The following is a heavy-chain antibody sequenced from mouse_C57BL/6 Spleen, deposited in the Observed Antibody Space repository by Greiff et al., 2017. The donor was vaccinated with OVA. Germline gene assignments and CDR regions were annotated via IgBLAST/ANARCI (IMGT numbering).Heavy chain of an antibody. J-gene: IGHJ3*01. V-gene: IGHV5-17*01. D-gene: IGHD1-1*01. CDR3: AKDYGSTRAWLAY. CDR2: ISSGSSTI. CDR1: GFTFSDYG. Sequence: EVNVVESGGGLVKPGGSLKLSCAASGFTFSDYGMHWVRQAPEKGLEWVAYISSGSSTIYYADTVKGRFTISRDNAKNTLFLQMTSLRSEDTAMYYCAKDYGSTRAWLAYWGQGTLVTVSA.